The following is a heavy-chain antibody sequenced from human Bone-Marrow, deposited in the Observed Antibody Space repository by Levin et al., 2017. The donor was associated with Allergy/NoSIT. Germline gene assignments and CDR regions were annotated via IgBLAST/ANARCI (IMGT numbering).Heavy chain of an antibody. J-gene: IGHJ4*02. V-gene: IGHV3-33*01. CDR1: GFTFSSYG. CDR2: IWYDGSNK. CDR3: ARECPDRIVGATIDY. Sequence: GGSLRLSCAASGFTFSSYGMHWVRQAPGKGLEWVAVIWYDGSNKYYADSVKGRFTISRDNSKNTLYLQMNSLRAEDTAVYYCARECPDRIVGATIDYWGQGTLVTVSS. D-gene: IGHD1-26*01.